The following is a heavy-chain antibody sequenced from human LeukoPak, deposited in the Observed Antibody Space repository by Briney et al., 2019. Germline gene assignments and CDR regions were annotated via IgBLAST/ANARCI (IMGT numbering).Heavy chain of an antibody. D-gene: IGHD4-23*01. CDR2: ISGSGGST. CDR3: ARIPTVVTPEYMDY. J-gene: IGHJ4*02. V-gene: IGHV3-23*01. CDR1: GFTFSSYA. Sequence: GGSLRLSCAASGFTFSSYAMNWVRQAPGRGLEWVATISGSGGSTYYADSVKGRFTISRDNSKNTLYLQMNSLRAEDTAVYYCARIPTVVTPEYMDYWGQGTLVTVSS.